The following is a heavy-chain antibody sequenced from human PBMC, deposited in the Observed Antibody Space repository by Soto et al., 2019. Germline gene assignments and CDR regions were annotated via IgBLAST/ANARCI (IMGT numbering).Heavy chain of an antibody. D-gene: IGHD3-10*01. CDR2: INPSGGST. CDR1: GYTFTSYY. CDR3: ARGSGGTMVRGVITPDY. Sequence: QVQLVQSGAEVKKPGASVKVSCKASGYTFTSYYMHWVRQAPGQGLEWMGIINPSGGSTSYAQKFQGRVTMTRDTSTSTVYMELSSLRSEDTAVYYCARGSGGTMVRGVITPDYWGQGTLVTVSS. V-gene: IGHV1-46*03. J-gene: IGHJ4*02.